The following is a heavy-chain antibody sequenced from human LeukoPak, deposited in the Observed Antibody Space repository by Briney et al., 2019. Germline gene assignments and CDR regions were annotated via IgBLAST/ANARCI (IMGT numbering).Heavy chain of an antibody. D-gene: IGHD2-15*01. Sequence: ASVKVSCKASGYTFTGYYMHWVRQAPGQGLEWMGRINPNSGGTNYAQKFQGRVTMTRDTSISTAYMELSRLRSDDTAVYYCARAGYCSGGSCSPPDYWGQGTLVTVSS. V-gene: IGHV1-2*06. CDR2: INPNSGGT. J-gene: IGHJ4*02. CDR3: ARAGYCSGGSCSPPDY. CDR1: GYTFTGYY.